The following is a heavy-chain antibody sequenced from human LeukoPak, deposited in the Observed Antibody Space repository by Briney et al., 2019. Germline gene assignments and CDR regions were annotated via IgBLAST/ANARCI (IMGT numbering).Heavy chain of an antibody. CDR1: GYTFTSHG. D-gene: IGHD2-2*01. V-gene: IGHV1-18*01. J-gene: IGHJ4*02. Sequence: GASVKVSCKAAGYTFTSHGFIWLRQDPGQGLEWMGWITVNNGYTKYAQELQGRVTMTTDTSTSTAYMELRSLRSDDTAVYYCAKVHCISTNCNHIWTYFDYWGQGTLVTVSS. CDR2: ITVNNGYT. CDR3: AKVHCISTNCNHIWTYFDY.